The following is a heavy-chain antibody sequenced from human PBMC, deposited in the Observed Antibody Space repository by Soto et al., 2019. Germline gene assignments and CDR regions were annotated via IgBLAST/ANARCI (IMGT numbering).Heavy chain of an antibody. Sequence: PGGSLRLSCVGSGFTFGNYAMSWVRQAPGKGLEWVSSITGIDGRTYYADSVKGRFTISRDNPKNTLYLQMNNLRAEDTAMFYCAKDRGPYCSGGSCQNWFDPWGQGTLVTVSS. J-gene: IGHJ5*02. V-gene: IGHV3-23*01. CDR3: AKDRGPYCSGGSCQNWFDP. CDR2: ITGIDGRT. D-gene: IGHD2-15*01. CDR1: GFTFGNYA.